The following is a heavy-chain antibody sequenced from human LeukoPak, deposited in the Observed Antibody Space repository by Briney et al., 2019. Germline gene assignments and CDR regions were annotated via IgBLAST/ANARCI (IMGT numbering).Heavy chain of an antibody. V-gene: IGHV5-51*01. CDR2: IYPGDSDT. CDR3: ARQGYTYAPFDY. J-gene: IGHJ4*02. Sequence: GESLKISCKGSGYRFNNYWIGWVRQMPGKGLEWMGIIYPGDSDTRYSPSFQGPVTISADRSISTAYLQWSSLKASDTAMYYCARQGYTYAPFDYWGQGTLVTVSS. D-gene: IGHD5-18*01. CDR1: GYRFNNYW.